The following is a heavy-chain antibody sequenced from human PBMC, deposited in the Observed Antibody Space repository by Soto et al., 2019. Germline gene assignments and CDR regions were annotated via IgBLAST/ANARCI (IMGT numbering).Heavy chain of an antibody. CDR2: INPSGGST. D-gene: IGHD3-22*01. V-gene: IGHV1-46*01. CDR3: ARDQGTYYYDSSGYYPDY. J-gene: IGHJ4*02. Sequence: QVQLVQSGAEVKKPGASVKVSCKASGYTFTSYYMHWVRQAPGQGLEWMGIINPSGGSTSYAQKFQGRATMTRNTSTSTVSMELSSLRSDDTAVYYCARDQGTYYYDSSGYYPDYWGQGTLVTVSS. CDR1: GYTFTSYY.